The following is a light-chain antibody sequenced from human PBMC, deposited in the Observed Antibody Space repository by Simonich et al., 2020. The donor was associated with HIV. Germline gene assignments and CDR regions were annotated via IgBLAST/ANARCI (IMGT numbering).Light chain of an antibody. CDR2: EVS. Sequence: GQSVTISCTGTSSDVGGYNYVSWYQQHPGKAPKLMIYEVSKRPSGVPDRFSGSKSGNTASLTVSGLQAEDEADYYCSSYAGGNNLVFGGGTKLTVL. CDR3: SSYAGGNNLV. J-gene: IGLJ3*02. V-gene: IGLV2-8*01. CDR1: SSDVGGYNY.